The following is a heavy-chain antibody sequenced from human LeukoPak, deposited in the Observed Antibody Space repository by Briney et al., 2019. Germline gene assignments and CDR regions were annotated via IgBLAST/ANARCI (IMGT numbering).Heavy chain of an antibody. J-gene: IGHJ5*02. CDR2: ISAYNGNT. CDR3: ARDPMTNYYDSSGYNWFDP. Sequence: ASVKVSCKASGYTFTDYGISWVRQAPGQGLEWMGWISAYNGNTNYAQKLQGRVTMTTDTSTSTAYMELRSLRSDDTAVYYCARDPMTNYYDSSGYNWFDPWGQGTLVTVSS. CDR1: GYTFTDYG. D-gene: IGHD3-22*01. V-gene: IGHV1-18*01.